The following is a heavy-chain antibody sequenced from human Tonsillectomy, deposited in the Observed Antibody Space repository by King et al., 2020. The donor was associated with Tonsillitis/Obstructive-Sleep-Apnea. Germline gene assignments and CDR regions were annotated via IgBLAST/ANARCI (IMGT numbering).Heavy chain of an antibody. J-gene: IGHJ3*02. CDR1: GYSFTSYW. CDR3: ARIRITRAIFGVAQLAFDI. V-gene: IGHV5-51*01. D-gene: IGHD3-3*01. Sequence: VQLVQSGAEVKKPGESLKISCKGSGYSFTSYWIGWVRQMPGKGLEWMGIIYPGDSDTRYSPSFQGQVTISADKSISTAYLQWSSLKASDTAMYYCARIRITRAIFGVAQLAFDIWGQGTMVTVSS. CDR2: IYPGDSDT.